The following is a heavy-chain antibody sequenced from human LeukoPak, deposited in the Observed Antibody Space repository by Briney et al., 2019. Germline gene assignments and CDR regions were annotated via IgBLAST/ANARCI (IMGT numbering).Heavy chain of an antibody. D-gene: IGHD3-22*01. J-gene: IGHJ4*02. CDR3: ARDRGNYYDSSGYYYGGYYFDY. CDR1: GFTFSSYA. Sequence: GGSLRLSCAASGFTFSSYAMSWVRQAPGKGLEWVSAISGSGGSTYYADSVKGRFTISRDNSKNSLYLQMNSLRAEDTAVYYCARDRGNYYDSSGYYYGGYYFDYWGQGTLVTVSS. CDR2: ISGSGGST. V-gene: IGHV3-23*01.